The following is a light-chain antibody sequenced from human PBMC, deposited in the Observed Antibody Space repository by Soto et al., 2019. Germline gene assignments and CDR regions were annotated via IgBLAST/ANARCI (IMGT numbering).Light chain of an antibody. CDR3: QKYNSALT. CDR2: AAS. Sequence: DIQMTQSPSSLSASVGDRVTITCRASQGISNYLAWYQQKPGKVPKLLIYAASTLQSGVPPRFSGSGSGTDFTLTISSLQPEDVATYYCQKYNSALTFGGGTKVEIK. V-gene: IGKV1-27*01. CDR1: QGISNY. J-gene: IGKJ4*01.